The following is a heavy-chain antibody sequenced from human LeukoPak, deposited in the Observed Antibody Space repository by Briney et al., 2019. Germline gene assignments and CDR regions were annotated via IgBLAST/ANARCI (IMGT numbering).Heavy chain of an antibody. CDR3: AKDEFGEKNGMDV. CDR1: GFMFSSPG. Sequence: GKSLRLSCAASGFMFSSPGMHWVRQAPGKGLEWVAVISYDGNKKYYADSVKGGFTISRDNPKNTLYLQMNSLRAEDTAVYYCAKDEFGEKNGMDVWGKGTTVTVSS. CDR2: ISYDGNKK. D-gene: IGHD3-10*01. J-gene: IGHJ6*04. V-gene: IGHV3-30*18.